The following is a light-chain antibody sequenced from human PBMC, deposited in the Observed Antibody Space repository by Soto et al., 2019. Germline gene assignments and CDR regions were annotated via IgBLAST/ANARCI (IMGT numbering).Light chain of an antibody. CDR2: EDN. CDR3: QSYDATNQV. V-gene: IGLV6-57*01. Sequence: NFMLTKPHSVSESPGKTVIISCTRSSGSIASNYVQWYQQRPGGSPTTVIYEDNQRPSGVPDRFSGSIDSSSNSASLTISGLETEDEADYFCQSYDATNQVFGGGTKLTVL. CDR1: SGSIASNY. J-gene: IGLJ3*02.